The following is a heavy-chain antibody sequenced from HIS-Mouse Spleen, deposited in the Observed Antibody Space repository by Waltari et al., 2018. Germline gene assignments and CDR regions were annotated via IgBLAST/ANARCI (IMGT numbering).Heavy chain of an antibody. D-gene: IGHD4-17*01. CDR3: ARRLAPDY. V-gene: IGHV3-7*01. CDR2: IKQDGSEK. Sequence: EVQLVESVGGLVQPGGSRRLSGEASGVAFGRYWMSWVRQAQGEGLEWVAKIKQDGSEKYYVDSVKGRFTISRDNAKNSLYLQMNSLRAEDTAVYYCARRLAPDYWGQGTLVTVSS. J-gene: IGHJ4*02. CDR1: GVAFGRYW.